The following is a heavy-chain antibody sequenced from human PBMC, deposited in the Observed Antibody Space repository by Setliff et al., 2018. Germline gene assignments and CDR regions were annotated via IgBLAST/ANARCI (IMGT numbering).Heavy chain of an antibody. CDR3: AREQWLDPPGYYYMDV. CDR1: GYSISSGYY. D-gene: IGHD6-19*01. J-gene: IGHJ6*03. CDR2: IYIGGSA. V-gene: IGHV4-4*07. Sequence: TSETLSLTCTVSGYSISSGYYWSWIRQPAGKGLEWIGHIYIGGSANYNPSLKSRVTMSIDTSKNQFSLKLNSVTAADMAVYYCAREQWLDPPGYYYMDVWAKGTTVTVS.